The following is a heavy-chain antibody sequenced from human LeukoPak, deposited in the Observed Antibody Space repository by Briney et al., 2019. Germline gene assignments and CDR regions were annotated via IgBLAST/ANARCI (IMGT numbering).Heavy chain of an antibody. D-gene: IGHD5-18*01. CDR3: ARGKYSYGPRRFGYYYYGMDV. V-gene: IGHV3-11*01. J-gene: IGHJ6*02. CDR1: GFTFSDYY. CDR2: ISSSGSTI. Sequence: GGSLRLSCAASGFTFSDYYMSWIRQAPGKGLEWVSYISSSGSTIYYADSVKGRFTISRDNAKNSLYLQMNSLRAEDTAVYYCARGKYSYGPRRFGYYYYGMDVWGQGTTVTVSS.